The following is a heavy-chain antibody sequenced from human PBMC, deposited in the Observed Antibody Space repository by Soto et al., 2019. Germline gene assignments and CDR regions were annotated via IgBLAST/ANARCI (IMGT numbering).Heavy chain of an antibody. D-gene: IGHD2-21*02. CDR3: IQSRCGGDCLQSYASHYYYGMDV. V-gene: IGHV2-5*02. CDR2: IYWDDDK. Sequence: QITLKESGPTLVKPTQTLTLTCTFSGFSLSTSGVGVGWIRQPPGKALEWLALIYWDDDKRYSPSLRSRLTISKDTSKYQVVPTMTNMDPVDTATYYCIQSRCGGDCLQSYASHYYYGMDVWGQGTTVTVSS. J-gene: IGHJ6*02. CDR1: GFSLSTSGVG.